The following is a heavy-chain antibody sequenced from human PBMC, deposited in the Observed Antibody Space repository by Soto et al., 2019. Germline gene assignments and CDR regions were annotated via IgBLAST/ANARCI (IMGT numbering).Heavy chain of an antibody. J-gene: IGHJ4*02. CDR3: AREESGYDYGSY. Sequence: SETLSLTCTVSGGSISSGGYYWSWIRQHPGKGLEWIGYIYYSGSTYYNPSLKSRVTISVDTSKNQFSLKLSSVTAADTAVYYCAREESGYDYGSYWGQGTLVTVSS. CDR1: GGSISSGGYY. V-gene: IGHV4-31*03. CDR2: IYYSGST. D-gene: IGHD5-12*01.